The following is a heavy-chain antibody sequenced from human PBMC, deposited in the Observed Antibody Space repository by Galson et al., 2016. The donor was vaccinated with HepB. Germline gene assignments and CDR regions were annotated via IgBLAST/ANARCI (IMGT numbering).Heavy chain of an antibody. J-gene: IGHJ6*02. V-gene: IGHV4-59*02. CDR1: GGSVNSDY. CDR2: GHYSGST. D-gene: IGHD6-13*01. CDR3: ARVRHIAAAGSFNYHSLDV. Sequence: SETLSLTCSVSGGSVNSDYWSWVRRPPGMGLEWIGYGHYSGSTNYSPSLKSRVSILLDTSKNQYSLRLTSVTAADTAVYYCARVRHIAAAGSFNYHSLDVWGHGTTVIVS.